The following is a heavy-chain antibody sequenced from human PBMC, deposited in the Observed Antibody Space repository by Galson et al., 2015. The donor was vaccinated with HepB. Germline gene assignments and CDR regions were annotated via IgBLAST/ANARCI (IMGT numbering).Heavy chain of an antibody. CDR2: ISYDGSNN. D-gene: IGHD2-8*01. J-gene: IGHJ3*02. CDR1: GFTFNTKA. V-gene: IGHV3-30-3*01. CDR3: ARRMGLDAFDI. Sequence: SLRLSCAASGFTFNTKAMHWVRQAPGKGLEWVAIISYDGSNNYYADSVKGRFTISRDNAKNSLYLQMNSLRAEDTAVYYCARRMGLDAFDIWGQGTMVTVSS.